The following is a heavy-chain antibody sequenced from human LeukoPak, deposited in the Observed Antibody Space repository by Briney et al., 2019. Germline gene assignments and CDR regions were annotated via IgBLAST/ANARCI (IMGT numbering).Heavy chain of an antibody. Sequence: GRSLRLSCAASGFTFSSYAMHWVRQAPGKGLEWVAVISYDGSNKYYADSVKGRFTTSRDNSKNTLYLQMNSLRAEDTAVYYCARDFADGPLDWGQGTLVTVSS. CDR1: GFTFSSYA. J-gene: IGHJ4*02. CDR3: ARDFADGPLD. V-gene: IGHV3-30*04. CDR2: ISYDGSNK.